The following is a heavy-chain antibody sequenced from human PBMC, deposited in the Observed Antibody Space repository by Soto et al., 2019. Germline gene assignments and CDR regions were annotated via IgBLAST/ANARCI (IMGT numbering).Heavy chain of an antibody. J-gene: IGHJ5*02. V-gene: IGHV1-2*04. CDR3: ARSSCSGGSCYPYNWFDP. D-gene: IGHD2-15*01. CDR2: INRNNGGT. CDR1: GYTFSSYG. Sequence: GASVKVSCKASGYTFSSYGISWVRQAPGQGLEWMGWINRNNGGTNYAQKFQGWVTMTRDTSISTAYMELSRLRSDDTAVYYCARSSCSGGSCYPYNWFDPWGQGTLVTVSS.